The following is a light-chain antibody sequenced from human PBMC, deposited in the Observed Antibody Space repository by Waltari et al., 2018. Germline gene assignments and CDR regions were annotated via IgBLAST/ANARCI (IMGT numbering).Light chain of an antibody. Sequence: DIVMTQSPDSLAVSLGERATLSCRASQSVTYLAWYQHKPGQAPRLLIYDASNRATGIPARFSGSGSGTDFTLTISSLEPEDFAVYYCHQYDNWPHTFGQGTKLEIK. J-gene: IGKJ2*01. V-gene: IGKV3-11*01. CDR3: HQYDNWPHT. CDR1: QSVTY. CDR2: DAS.